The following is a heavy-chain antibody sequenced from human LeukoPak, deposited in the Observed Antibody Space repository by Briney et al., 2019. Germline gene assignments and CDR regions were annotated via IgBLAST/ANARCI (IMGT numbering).Heavy chain of an antibody. V-gene: IGHV3-21*01. CDR2: ISSTSSYI. D-gene: IGHD3-10*01. CDR3: ASVMVRGVVDY. CDR1: RFTFSSYS. J-gene: IGHJ4*02. Sequence: GGSLRLSCAASRFTFSSYSMNWVRQAPGKGLEWVSSISSTSSYIYYADSVKGRFTISRDNAKNSLYLQMNSLRAEDTAVYYCASVMVRGVVDYWGQGTLVTVSS.